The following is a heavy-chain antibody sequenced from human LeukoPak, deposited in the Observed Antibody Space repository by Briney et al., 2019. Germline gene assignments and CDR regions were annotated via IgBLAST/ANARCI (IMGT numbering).Heavy chain of an antibody. V-gene: IGHV3-74*01. Sequence: PGGSLRLSCAASGFTFSTYWMHWVRQAPGKGLVWVSQINTDGNSTTYADSVKGRFTVSRDNAKNTLYLQINSLRAEDTAVYYCARELASGDWGQGTLVTVSS. CDR3: ARELASGD. D-gene: IGHD6-13*01. CDR1: GFTFSTYW. CDR2: INTDGNST. J-gene: IGHJ4*02.